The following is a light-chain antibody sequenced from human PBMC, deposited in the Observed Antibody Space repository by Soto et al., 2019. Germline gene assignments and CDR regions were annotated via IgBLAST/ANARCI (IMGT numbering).Light chain of an antibody. CDR2: GAS. CDR3: QQSYSTPT. V-gene: IGKV3D-15*01. J-gene: IGKJ5*01. Sequence: EIVMTQSPATLSVYQGERATLSCRASQSVSSNLAWYQQKPGQAPRLLIYGASSRATGIPDRFSGSGSGTDFTLTISSLQPEDFATYYCQQSYSTPTFGQGTLLEIK. CDR1: QSVSSN.